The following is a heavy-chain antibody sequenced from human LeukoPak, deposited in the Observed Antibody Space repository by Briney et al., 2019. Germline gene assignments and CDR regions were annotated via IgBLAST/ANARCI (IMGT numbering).Heavy chain of an antibody. V-gene: IGHV4-39*07. CDR3: ARVDLERWEFDY. J-gene: IGHJ4*02. CDR1: GGSISSSSYY. D-gene: IGHD5-24*01. Sequence: SETLSLTCTVSGGSISSSSYYWGWIRQPPGKGLEWIGSIYYSGSTYYNPSLMSRVTISVDTSKNQFSLKLSSVTAADTAVYYCARVDLERWEFDYWGQGTLVTVSS. CDR2: IYYSGST.